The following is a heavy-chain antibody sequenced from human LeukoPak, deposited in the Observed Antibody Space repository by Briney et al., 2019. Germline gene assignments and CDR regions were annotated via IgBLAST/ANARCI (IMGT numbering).Heavy chain of an antibody. CDR2: ISYDGSNK. V-gene: IGHV3-30-3*01. Sequence: GRSLRLSCAASGFTFSSYAMPWVRQAPGKGLEWVAVISYDGSNKYYADSVKGRFTISRDNSKNTLYLQMNSLRAEDTAVYYCARTGIAVAGIDYWGQGTLVTVSS. J-gene: IGHJ4*02. CDR3: ARTGIAVAGIDY. D-gene: IGHD6-19*01. CDR1: GFTFSSYA.